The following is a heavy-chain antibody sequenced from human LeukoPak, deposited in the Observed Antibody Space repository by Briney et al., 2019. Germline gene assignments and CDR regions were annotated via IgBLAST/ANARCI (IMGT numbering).Heavy chain of an antibody. D-gene: IGHD5-24*01. V-gene: IGHV4-59*08. CDR1: GGSISRYY. J-gene: IGHJ3*02. Sequence: SETLSLTCTGSGGSISRYYWSWIREPPGKGLEGIGYICYSGGTNYNPSLKRRVTISVDTSKNQFSLRMSFVTAADTAVYSCARQYNFRYDAFDIWGQGTMVTVSS. CDR2: ICYSGGT. CDR3: ARQYNFRYDAFDI.